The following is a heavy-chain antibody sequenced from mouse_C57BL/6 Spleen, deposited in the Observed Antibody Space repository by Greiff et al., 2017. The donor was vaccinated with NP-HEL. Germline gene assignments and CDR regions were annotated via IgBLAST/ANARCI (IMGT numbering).Heavy chain of an antibody. CDR3: ARLDSTTVVAKNFDV. V-gene: IGHV5-6*01. CDR1: GFTFSSYG. J-gene: IGHJ1*03. CDR2: ISSGGSYT. D-gene: IGHD1-1*01. Sequence: EVKLVESGGDLVKPGGSLKLSCAASGFTFSSYGMSWVRQTPDKRLEWVATISSGGSYTYYPDSVTGRFTISRDNAKNTLYLQMSRLESEDTAMYYCARLDSTTVVAKNFDVWGTGTTVTVSS.